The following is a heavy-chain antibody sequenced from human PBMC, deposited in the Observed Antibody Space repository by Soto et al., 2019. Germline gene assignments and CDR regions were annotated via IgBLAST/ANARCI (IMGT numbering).Heavy chain of an antibody. V-gene: IGHV1-18*04. D-gene: IGHD2-2*02. CDR3: ARDRKGIYCSSTSCYTSWFDP. J-gene: IGHJ5*02. CDR2: ISAYNGNT. Sequence: ASVKVSCKASGYTFTSYGISWVRQAPGQGLEWMGWISAYNGNTNYAQKLQGRVTMTTDTSTSTAYMELRSLRSDGTAVYYCARDRKGIYCSSTSCYTSWFDPWGQGTLVTVSS. CDR1: GYTFTSYG.